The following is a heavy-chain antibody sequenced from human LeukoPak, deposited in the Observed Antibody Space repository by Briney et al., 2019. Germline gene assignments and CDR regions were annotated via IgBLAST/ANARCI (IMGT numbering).Heavy chain of an antibody. V-gene: IGHV3-30-3*01. D-gene: IGHD6-19*01. J-gene: IGHJ4*02. CDR1: GFTFSSYA. CDR3: ARGSSGWCEFDY. CDR2: ISYDGSNK. Sequence: GRSLRLSCAASGFTFSSYAMHWVRQAPGKGLEWVAVISYDGSNKYYADSVKGRFTISRDNSKNTLYLQMNSLRAVDTAVYYCARGSSGWCEFDYWGQGTLVTVSS.